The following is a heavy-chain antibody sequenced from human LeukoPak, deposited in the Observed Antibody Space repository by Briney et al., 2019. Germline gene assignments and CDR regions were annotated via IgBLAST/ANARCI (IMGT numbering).Heavy chain of an antibody. J-gene: IGHJ4*02. CDR1: GYTLTVLS. Sequence: ASVKVSCKVSGYTLTVLSMHWVRQAPGKGLEWMGGFDPEDGETIYAQKFQGRVTMTEDTSTDTAYMELSSLRSEDTAVYYCAMRKDISSSWYYLDYWGQGTLVTVSS. CDR3: AMRKDISSSWYYLDY. V-gene: IGHV1-24*01. CDR2: FDPEDGET. D-gene: IGHD6-13*01.